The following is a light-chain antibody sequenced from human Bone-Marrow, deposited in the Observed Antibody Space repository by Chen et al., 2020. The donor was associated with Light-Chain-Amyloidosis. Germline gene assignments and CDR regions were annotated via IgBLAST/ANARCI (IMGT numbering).Light chain of an antibody. Sequence: DIQMTQSPSSLSASVGDRVTITCRASKSISNYLDWYPYKAGKIPKLLIYSASTLQSGVLSRFSGRGAGTDFTLTISSLQSEDFAIYYCQQSHSIPRTFGQGTKLEMK. V-gene: IGKV1-39*01. J-gene: IGKJ2*01. CDR3: QQSHSIPRT. CDR1: KSISNY. CDR2: SAS.